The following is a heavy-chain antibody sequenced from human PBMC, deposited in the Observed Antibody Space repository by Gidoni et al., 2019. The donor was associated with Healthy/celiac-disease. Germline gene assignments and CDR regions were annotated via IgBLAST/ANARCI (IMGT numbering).Heavy chain of an antibody. CDR1: GFTFSSYG. Sequence: HVQLVESEGCVVQPVRSLRLSCAASGFTFSSYGMHWVRQDPGKGLEWVAVISYEGSNKYYADSVKGRFTISRENSKNTLDLQMNSMRAEDTAVYYCANRGGSFDYWGQGTLVTVSS. J-gene: IGHJ4*02. CDR2: ISYEGSNK. V-gene: IGHV3-30*18. D-gene: IGHD3-16*01. CDR3: ANRGGSFDY.